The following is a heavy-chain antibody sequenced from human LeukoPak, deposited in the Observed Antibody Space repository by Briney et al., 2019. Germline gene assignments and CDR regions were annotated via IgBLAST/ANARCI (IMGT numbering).Heavy chain of an antibody. V-gene: IGHV4-38-2*01. CDR3: ARAPHCGTTSCYEVGY. CDR2: VNHAGST. CDR1: GYSISSGYS. Sequence: SETLSLTCAVSGYSISSGYSWGWIRQPPGKGPECNGNVNHAGSTYYNPSLRSRVSILVDTSKNQFSLRLGSVTAADTAVYYCARAPHCGTTSCYEVGYWGQGTLVTVSS. D-gene: IGHD2-2*01. J-gene: IGHJ4*02.